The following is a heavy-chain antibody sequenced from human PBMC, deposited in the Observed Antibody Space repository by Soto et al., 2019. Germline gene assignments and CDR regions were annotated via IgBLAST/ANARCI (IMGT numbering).Heavy chain of an antibody. CDR1: GGSISSYY. Sequence: PSETLSLTCTVSGGSISSYYWSWVRQPPGRGLEWIGYIYFRGTTNYNPSLKSRVTMSADTSKNQFSLKLSSVTAADTAVYYCARPPKGRDYYYGMDVWGQGTTVTVSS. V-gene: IGHV4-59*08. J-gene: IGHJ6*02. CDR3: ARPPKGRDYYYGMDV. CDR2: IYFRGTT.